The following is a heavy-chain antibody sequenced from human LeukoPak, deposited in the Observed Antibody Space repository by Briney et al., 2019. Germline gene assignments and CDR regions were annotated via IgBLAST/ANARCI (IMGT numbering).Heavy chain of an antibody. V-gene: IGHV4-59*12. CDR3: ARDLADCSGGSCYDN. J-gene: IGHJ4*02. Sequence: SETLSLTCTVSGGSINNYYWSWIRQPPGKGPEWIGYIYYTGSTNYNPSLKSRVTISVDTSKNQFSLKLSSVTAADTAVYYCARDLADCSGGSCYDNWGQGTLVTVSS. CDR2: IYYTGST. CDR1: GGSINNYY. D-gene: IGHD2-15*01.